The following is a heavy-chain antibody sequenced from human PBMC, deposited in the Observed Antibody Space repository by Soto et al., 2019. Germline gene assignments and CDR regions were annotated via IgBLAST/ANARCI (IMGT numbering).Heavy chain of an antibody. CDR3: AKVRYSSPMGYYYGMDV. CDR2: IIPIFGTA. J-gene: IGHJ6*02. Sequence: GASVKVSCKASRVAFSKFIVTWLRQAPGLGLEWVGGIIPIFGTANYAQKFQGRVTITADESTSTSYMEVNNLRSEDTAVYYFAKVRYSSPMGYYYGMDVWGQGTTVAVSS. CDR1: RVAFSKFI. V-gene: IGHV1-69*13. D-gene: IGHD6-19*01.